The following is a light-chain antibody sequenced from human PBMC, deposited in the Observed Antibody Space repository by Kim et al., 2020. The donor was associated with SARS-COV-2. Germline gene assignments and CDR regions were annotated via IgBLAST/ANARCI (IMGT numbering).Light chain of an antibody. CDR3: QHYGNSLWT. J-gene: IGKJ1*01. CDR1: HSVSSPY. CDR2: GAS. V-gene: IGKV3-20*01. Sequence: SPSEGARPSCMASHSVSSPYFAWYQQQPGQPPSFLIYGASSSATGIPDRFSGSASCTDYSLTISSLEVEDLAVYYCQHYGNSLWTFGQGTKVDIK.